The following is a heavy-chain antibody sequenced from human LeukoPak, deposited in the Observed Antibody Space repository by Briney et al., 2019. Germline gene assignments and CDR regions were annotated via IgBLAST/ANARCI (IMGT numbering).Heavy chain of an antibody. Sequence: ETLSLTCTVSGVSISSSTCHWGWIRQSPGKGLVWVSRINSDGSSTSYADSVKGRFTISRDNAKNTLYLQMNSLRAEDTAVYYCARGPTLLWFGELPSDYWGQGTLVTVSS. V-gene: IGHV3-74*01. D-gene: IGHD3-10*01. CDR3: ARGPTLLWFGELPSDY. CDR1: GVSISSST. CDR2: INSDGSST. J-gene: IGHJ4*02.